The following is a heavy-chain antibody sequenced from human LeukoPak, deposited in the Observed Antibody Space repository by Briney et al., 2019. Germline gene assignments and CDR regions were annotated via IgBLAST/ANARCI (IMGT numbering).Heavy chain of an antibody. CDR3: ARHVHYYGSGRRTFDY. CDR1: GGSISSYY. Sequence: PSETLSLTCTVSGGSISSYYWSWIRQPPGKGLEWLGEINHSGSTNYNPSLKSRVTISVDTSKNQFSLKLSSVTAADTAVYYCARHVHYYGSGRRTFDYWGQGTLVTVSS. J-gene: IGHJ4*02. D-gene: IGHD3-10*01. CDR2: INHSGST. V-gene: IGHV4-34*01.